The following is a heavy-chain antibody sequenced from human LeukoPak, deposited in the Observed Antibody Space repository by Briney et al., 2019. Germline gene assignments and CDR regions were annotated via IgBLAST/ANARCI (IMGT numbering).Heavy chain of an antibody. CDR1: GFTFTAYT. CDR2: MSGSTTDI. V-gene: IGHV3-21*01. CDR3: ARDIHSVAFDI. J-gene: IGHJ3*02. Sequence: GGSLRLSCAASGFTFTAYTINWVPQAPGGGLEWVSYMSGSTTDIYYADSVKGRFTISRDNAKRSVYLQRNSLGVEDTAVYYCARDIHSVAFDIWGQGTMVTVSS.